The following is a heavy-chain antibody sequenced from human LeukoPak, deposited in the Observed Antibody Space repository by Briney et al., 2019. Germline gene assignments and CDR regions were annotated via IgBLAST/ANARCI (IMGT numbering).Heavy chain of an antibody. CDR3: ARHAYGDYAPFDY. CDR2: IYYSGST. J-gene: IGHJ4*02. V-gene: IGHV4-59*08. CDR1: GGSISSYY. D-gene: IGHD4-17*01. Sequence: SETLSLTCTVSGGSISSYYWSWIRQPPGKGLEWIGYIYYSGSTNYNPSLKSRVTISVDTSKNQFSLKLSSVTAADTAEYYCARHAYGDYAPFDYWGQGTLVTVSS.